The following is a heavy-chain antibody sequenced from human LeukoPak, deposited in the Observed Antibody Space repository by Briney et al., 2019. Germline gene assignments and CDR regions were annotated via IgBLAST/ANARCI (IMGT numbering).Heavy chain of an antibody. CDR2: INSDGSTT. J-gene: IGHJ4*02. Sequence: GGSLRLSCAASGFTFSSYWMHWVRQAPGKGLVWVSRINSDGSTTSYADSVKGRFTISRDNAKNTLYLQMNSLRAEDTAVYYCAKDRSRRLVIMVDYWGQGTLVTVSS. V-gene: IGHV3-74*01. CDR3: AKDRSRRLVIMVDY. CDR1: GFTFSSYW. D-gene: IGHD3-9*01.